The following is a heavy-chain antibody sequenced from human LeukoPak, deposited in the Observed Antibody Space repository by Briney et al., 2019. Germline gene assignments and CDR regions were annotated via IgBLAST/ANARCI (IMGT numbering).Heavy chain of an antibody. CDR3: ARGYCSGGSCYCDY. CDR1: GYTLTGYY. J-gene: IGHJ4*02. D-gene: IGHD2-15*01. Sequence: ASVKVSCKASGYTLTGYYMHWVRQAPGQGLEWMGWINPNSGGTNYAQKFQGRVTMTRDTSISTDYMELGRLRSDDTAVYYCARGYCSGGSCYCDYWGQGTLVTVSS. CDR2: INPNSGGT. V-gene: IGHV1-2*02.